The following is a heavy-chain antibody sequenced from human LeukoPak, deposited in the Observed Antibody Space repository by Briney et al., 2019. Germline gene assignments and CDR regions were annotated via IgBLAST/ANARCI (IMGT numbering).Heavy chain of an antibody. CDR1: GFTFSSYW. CDR3: ARPCCGWLLDAFDI. CDR2: TKQEGSEK. V-gene: IGHV3-7*01. D-gene: IGHD5-12*01. J-gene: IGHJ3*02. Sequence: GGSLRLSCAASGFTFSSYWMSWVRQAPGKGLEWVANTKQEGSEKYYVDSVKGRFTISRDNAKNSLYLQMNSLRAEDTAVYYCARPCCGWLLDAFDIWGQGTMVTVSS.